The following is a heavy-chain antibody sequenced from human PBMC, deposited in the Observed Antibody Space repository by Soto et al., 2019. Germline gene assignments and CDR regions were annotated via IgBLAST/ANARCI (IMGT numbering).Heavy chain of an antibody. V-gene: IGHV3-21*01. J-gene: IGHJ6*02. Sequence: PGGSLRLSCAASGFSFNSYTINWVRQAPGKRLEWLSSISGSGYIFSTDSVRGRFTISRDNAKNSVYLQINSLRAEDTAVYFCARDCSGGSCYPGMDVWGQGTTVTVSS. D-gene: IGHD2-15*01. CDR1: GFSFNSYT. CDR2: ISGSGYI. CDR3: ARDCSGGSCYPGMDV.